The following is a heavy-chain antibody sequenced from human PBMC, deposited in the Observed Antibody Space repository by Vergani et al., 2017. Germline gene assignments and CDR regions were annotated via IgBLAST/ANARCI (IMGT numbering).Heavy chain of an antibody. CDR2: ISYDGSNK. Sequence: VQLVESGGGLVQPGGSLRLSCAASGFTFSSYAMHWVRQAPGKGLEWVAVISYDGSNKYYADSVKGRFTISRDNSKNTLYLQMNSLRAEDTAVYYCARAPIIAVAGTLDYWGQGTLVTVSS. V-gene: IGHV3-30*01. CDR1: GFTFSSYA. CDR3: ARAPIIAVAGTLDY. D-gene: IGHD6-19*01. J-gene: IGHJ4*02.